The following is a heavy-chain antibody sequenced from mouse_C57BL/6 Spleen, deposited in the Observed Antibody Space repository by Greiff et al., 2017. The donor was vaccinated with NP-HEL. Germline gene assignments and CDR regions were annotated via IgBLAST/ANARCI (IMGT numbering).Heavy chain of an antibody. J-gene: IGHJ2*01. CDR3: ARGDGNYGY. CDR2: ISDGGSYT. D-gene: IGHD2-1*01. CDR1: GFTFSSYA. Sequence: EVKLMESGGGLVKPGGSLKLSCAASGFTFSSYAMSWVRQTPEKRLEWVATISDGGSYTYYPDNVKGRFTISRDNAKNNLYLQMSHLKSEDTAMYYCARGDGNYGYWGQGTTLTVSS. V-gene: IGHV5-4*03.